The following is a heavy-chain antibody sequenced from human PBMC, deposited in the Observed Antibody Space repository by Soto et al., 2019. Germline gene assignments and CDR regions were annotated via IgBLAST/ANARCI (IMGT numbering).Heavy chain of an antibody. V-gene: IGHV5-51*01. D-gene: IGHD2-8*01. CDR2: IYPGDSDT. Sequence: VESLKISCNGSGYSFTSYWIGWVRQMPWKGLEWMGIIYPGDSDTRYSPSFQGQVTISADKSISTAYLQWSSLKASDTAMYYCARHPYCTNGVCYHEPVDVWGQGTTVTVSS. J-gene: IGHJ6*02. CDR1: GYSFTSYW. CDR3: ARHPYCTNGVCYHEPVDV.